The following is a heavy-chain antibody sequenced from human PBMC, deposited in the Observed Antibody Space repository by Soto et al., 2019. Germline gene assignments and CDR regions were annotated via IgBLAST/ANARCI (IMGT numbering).Heavy chain of an antibody. CDR2: ISSSSSTI. Sequence: EVQLVESGGGLVQPGGSLRLSCAASGFTFSSYSMNWVRQAPGKGLEWVSYISSSSSTIYYADSVKGRFTISRDNAKXXXXXXXXXXXXXXXXXYYCXXEXAALNWFDPWGQGTLVTVSS. V-gene: IGHV3-48*01. J-gene: IGHJ5*02. CDR1: GFTFSSYS. D-gene: IGHD3-10*01. CDR3: XXEXAALNWFDP.